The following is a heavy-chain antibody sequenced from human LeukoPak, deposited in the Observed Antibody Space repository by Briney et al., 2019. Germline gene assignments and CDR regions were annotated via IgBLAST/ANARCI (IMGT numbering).Heavy chain of an antibody. J-gene: IGHJ5*02. CDR3: ARAIVVVPAAPPTGFDP. CDR2: IYYSGST. CDR1: GGSISSYY. D-gene: IGHD2-2*01. V-gene: IGHV4-59*01. Sequence: PSETLSLTCTVSGGSISSYYWSWIRQPPGKGLEWIGYIYYSGSTNYNPSLKSRVTISEDTSKNQFSLKLSSVTAADTAVYYCARAIVVVPAAPPTGFDPWGQGTLVTVSS.